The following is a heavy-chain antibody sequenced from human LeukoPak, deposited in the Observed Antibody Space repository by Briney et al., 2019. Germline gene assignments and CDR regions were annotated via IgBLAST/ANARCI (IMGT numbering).Heavy chain of an antibody. Sequence: GWSLTLSCPASRFTFSYYARHWLGQPRGKELEWVAVISYDGTNKYYAVYVKGRFTICRDNSKNTLFLQMNTLRTEDTAVYYCAKGGTTVYGSGSLSQNGYFDYWGRGTLLTVPS. CDR3: AKGGTTVYGSGSLSQNGYFDY. J-gene: IGHJ4*02. CDR1: RFTFSYYA. V-gene: IGHV3-30*18. CDR2: ISYDGTNK. D-gene: IGHD6-19*01.